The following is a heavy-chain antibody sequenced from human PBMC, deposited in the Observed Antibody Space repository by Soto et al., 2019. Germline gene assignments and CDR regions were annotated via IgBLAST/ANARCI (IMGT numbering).Heavy chain of an antibody. CDR2: IYYSGST. Sequence: SETLSLTCTVSGGSISSYYWSWIRQPPGKGLEWIGYIYYSGSTNYNPSLKSRVTISVDTSKNQFSLKLSSVTAADTAVYYCARFIGSMVRGVPTGRFDYWGQGTLVTVSS. CDR1: GGSISSYY. D-gene: IGHD3-10*01. V-gene: IGHV4-59*01. CDR3: ARFIGSMVRGVPTGRFDY. J-gene: IGHJ4*02.